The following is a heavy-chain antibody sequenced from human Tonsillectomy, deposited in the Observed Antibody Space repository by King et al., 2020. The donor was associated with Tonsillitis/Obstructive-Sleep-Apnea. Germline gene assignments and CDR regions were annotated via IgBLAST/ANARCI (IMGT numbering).Heavy chain of an antibody. J-gene: IGHJ2*01. D-gene: IGHD2-21*02. CDR1: GFTFSTYE. Sequence: VQLVESGGGLVQPGGSLRLSCAASGFTFSTYEMNWVRQAPGKGLEWVSYISSSGSTIYYADSVKGRFTISRDNAKNSLYLQMNSLRAEDTAVYYCARDRPFCGDDCFSGYFVLGGRGPLVPVSS. CDR2: ISSSGSTI. V-gene: IGHV3-48*03. CDR3: ARDRPFCGDDCFSGYFVL.